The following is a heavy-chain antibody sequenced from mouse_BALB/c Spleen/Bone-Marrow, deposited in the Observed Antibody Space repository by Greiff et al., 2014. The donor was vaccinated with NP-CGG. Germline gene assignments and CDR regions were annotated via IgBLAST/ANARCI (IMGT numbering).Heavy chain of an antibody. V-gene: IGHV5-17*02. CDR2: ISSGSSTI. J-gene: IGHJ4*01. Sequence: EVQLVESGGGLVQPGGSRKLSCAASGFTFSSFGMHWVRQAPEKGLEWVAYISSGSSTIYYADTVKGRFTISRDNPKNTLFLQMTSPRSEDTAMYYCARSPYDYAAMDYWGQGTSVTVSS. CDR3: ARSPYDYAAMDY. CDR1: GFTFSSFG. D-gene: IGHD2-4*01.